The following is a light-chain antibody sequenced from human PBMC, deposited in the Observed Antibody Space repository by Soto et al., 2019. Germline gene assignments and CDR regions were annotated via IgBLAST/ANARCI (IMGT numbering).Light chain of an antibody. CDR1: QNILYSSNNKNY. CDR2: WAS. CDR3: HQYYSLPLT. J-gene: IGKJ4*01. Sequence: DIVMTQSPDSLAVSLGERATINCKFSQNILYSSNNKNYLAWYQQKPGQPIQLLFYWASTLESGVPDRFSGSGSGSDFTLTISSLQAEDVAVYYCHQYYSLPLTFGGGTKVEIK. V-gene: IGKV4-1*01.